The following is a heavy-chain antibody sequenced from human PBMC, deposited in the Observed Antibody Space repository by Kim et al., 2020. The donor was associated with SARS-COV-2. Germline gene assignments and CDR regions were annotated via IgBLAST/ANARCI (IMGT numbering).Heavy chain of an antibody. V-gene: IGHV1-24*01. CDR2: FDPEDGET. Sequence: ASVKVSCKVSGYTLTELSMHWVRQAPGKGLEWMGGFDPEDGETIYAQKFQGRVTMTEDTSTDTAYMELSSLRSEDTVVYYCATGVAVAGRSSDYYYYYGMDVWGQGTTVTVSS. CDR1: GYTLTELS. J-gene: IGHJ6*02. CDR3: ATGVAVAGRSSDYYYYYGMDV. D-gene: IGHD6-19*01.